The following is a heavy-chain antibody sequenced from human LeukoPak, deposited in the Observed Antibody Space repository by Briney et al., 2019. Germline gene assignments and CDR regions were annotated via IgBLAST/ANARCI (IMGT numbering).Heavy chain of an antibody. J-gene: IGHJ4*02. CDR1: GGSISSGSYY. V-gene: IGHV4-61*02. D-gene: IGHD3-10*01. Sequence: SRTLSLTCTVSGGSISSGSYYWSWIRQPAGKGLEWIGRIYTSGSTNYNPSLKSRVTISVDTSKNQFSLKLSSVTAADTAVYYCARDSTRGYGSRSYFYYFDYWGQGTLVTVSS. CDR2: IYTSGST. CDR3: ARDSTRGYGSRSYFYYFDY.